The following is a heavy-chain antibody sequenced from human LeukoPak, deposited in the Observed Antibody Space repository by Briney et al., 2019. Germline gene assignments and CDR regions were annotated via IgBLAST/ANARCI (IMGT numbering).Heavy chain of an antibody. D-gene: IGHD1-26*01. CDR3: ARVVVGSICLDY. CDR1: GYTFNSYS. Sequence: GGPLRLSCTASGYTFNSYSMNWVRHSPGKAREWVTSINSSSNYIYYARSVKVRFTISRDNAKNSLSLQLNSLRAEDTAVFYFARVVVGSICLDYGGQGTLVTAPS. V-gene: IGHV3-21*01. J-gene: IGHJ4*02. CDR2: INSSSNYI.